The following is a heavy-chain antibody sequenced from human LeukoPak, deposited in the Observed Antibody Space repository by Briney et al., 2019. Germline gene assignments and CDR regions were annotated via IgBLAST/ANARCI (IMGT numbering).Heavy chain of an antibody. V-gene: IGHV3-64D*06. CDR2: ITGSGGST. CDR3: VRDQRGGSSGYYDS. CDR1: GFTLSSNY. D-gene: IGHD3-22*01. Sequence: PGGSLRLSCAASGFTLSSNYMSWVRQAPGKGLECVSAITGSGGSTYYADSVKGRFTISRDNSKNTLYLQMSSLRAEDTAVYYCVRDQRGGSSGYYDSWGQGTLVTVSS. J-gene: IGHJ4*02.